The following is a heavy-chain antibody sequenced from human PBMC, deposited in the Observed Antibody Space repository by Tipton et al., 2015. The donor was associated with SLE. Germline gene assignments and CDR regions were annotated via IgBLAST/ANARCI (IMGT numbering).Heavy chain of an antibody. V-gene: IGHV4-34*01. CDR3: ARSRGLGSCSGDNCYDYYFGMDV. J-gene: IGHJ6*02. CDR2: INHGGST. Sequence: LRLSCAVYGGSFSGYYWTWIRQPPGKGLEWIGEINHGGSTNYNPSLKSPVTLSIDTSKNQFSLKMRSVTAADTAVYFCARSRGLGSCSGDNCYDYYFGMDVWGQGTTVTVSS. CDR1: GGSFSGYY. D-gene: IGHD2-15*01.